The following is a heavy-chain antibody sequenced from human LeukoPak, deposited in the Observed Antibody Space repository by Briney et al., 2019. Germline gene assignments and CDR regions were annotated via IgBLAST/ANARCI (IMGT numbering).Heavy chain of an antibody. CDR3: ARANYYYDSSGYSY. CDR1: RFTFSNYW. CDR2: IKQDGSEK. D-gene: IGHD3-22*01. J-gene: IGHJ4*02. Sequence: GGSLRLSCAASRFTFSNYWMSWVRQAPGKGLEWVANIKQDGSEKYYVDSVKGRFTISRDNAKNSLCLQMNSLRVEDTAVYYCARANYYYDSSGYSYWGQGTLVTVSS. V-gene: IGHV3-7*05.